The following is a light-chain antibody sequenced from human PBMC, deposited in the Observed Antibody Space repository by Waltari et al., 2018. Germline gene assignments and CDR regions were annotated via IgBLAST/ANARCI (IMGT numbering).Light chain of an antibody. CDR2: DDT. CDR1: TIGDKS. CDR3: QVWHTTSAVV. V-gene: IGLV3-21*02. Sequence: SYVLSQPPSVSVAPGQTARITCGGTTIGDKSGHWYQQKPGQAPALVVYDDTDRPSGIPERFSGSNSGNTATLTITRVAAGDEADYFCQVWHTTSAVVFGGGTKLTVL. J-gene: IGLJ2*01.